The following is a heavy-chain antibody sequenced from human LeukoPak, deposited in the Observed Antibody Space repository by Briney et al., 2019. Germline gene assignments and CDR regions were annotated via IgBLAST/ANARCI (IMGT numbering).Heavy chain of an antibody. J-gene: IGHJ4*02. CDR1: GYTFTGYY. CDR2: MNPNSGGT. V-gene: IGHV1-2*02. Sequence: GASVKVSCKASGYTFTGYYMHWVRQAPGQGLEWMGWMNPNSGGTHYAQKFQGSVTMTRDTSISTAYMELSRLRFDDTAVYYCTKDSGSSNAFDYWGQGTLVTVSS. CDR3: TKDSGSSNAFDY. D-gene: IGHD1-26*01.